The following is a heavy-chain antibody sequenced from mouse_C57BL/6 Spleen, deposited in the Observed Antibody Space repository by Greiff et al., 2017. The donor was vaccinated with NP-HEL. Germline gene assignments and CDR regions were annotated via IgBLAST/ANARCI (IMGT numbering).Heavy chain of an antibody. D-gene: IGHD1-1*02. Sequence: QVQLQQSGAELVRPGASVKLSCKASGYTFTDYYINWVKQRPGQGLEWIARIYPGSGNTYYIEKFKGKATLTAEKSSSTAYMQLSSLTSEDSAVYFCARDLWGYYYAMDYWGQGTSVTVSS. V-gene: IGHV1-76*01. CDR1: GYTFTDYY. CDR2: IYPGSGNT. CDR3: ARDLWGYYYAMDY. J-gene: IGHJ4*01.